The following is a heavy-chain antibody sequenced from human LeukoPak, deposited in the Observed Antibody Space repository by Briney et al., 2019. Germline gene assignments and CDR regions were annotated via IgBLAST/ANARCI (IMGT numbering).Heavy chain of an antibody. D-gene: IGHD3-3*01. CDR3: AKAPPVFGVVTGYYYMDV. CDR2: IYSGGTT. V-gene: IGHV3-66*01. J-gene: IGHJ6*03. Sequence: GGSLRLSCAASGFTVSSSYMTWVRQAPGKGLEWVSVIYSGGTTYYADSVKGRFTISRDNSKNTLYLQMNSLRAEDTAVYYCAKAPPVFGVVTGYYYMDVWGKGTTVTVSS. CDR1: GFTVSSSY.